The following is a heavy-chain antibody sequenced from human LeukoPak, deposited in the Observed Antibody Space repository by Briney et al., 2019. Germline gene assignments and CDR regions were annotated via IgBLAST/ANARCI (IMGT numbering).Heavy chain of an antibody. CDR1: GFTFSSYS. CDR2: ISSRSTYI. V-gene: IGHV3-21*01. CDR3: AKSIGYCSGGSCFEVDY. Sequence: GGSLRLSCAASGFTFSSYSMNRVHQAPGKGLEWVASISSRSTYIYYADSVKGRFTISRDNAKNSLYLQMTSLSAEDTAVYYCAKSIGYCSGGSCFEVDYWGQGTLVTVSS. J-gene: IGHJ4*02. D-gene: IGHD2-15*01.